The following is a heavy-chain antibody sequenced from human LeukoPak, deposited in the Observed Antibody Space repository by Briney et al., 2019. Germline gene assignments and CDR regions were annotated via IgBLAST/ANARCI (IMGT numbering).Heavy chain of an antibody. V-gene: IGHV4-30-4*08. CDR2: IYYSGST. J-gene: IGHJ6*02. CDR1: GGSLSSGDYY. Sequence: SETLSLTCTVSGGSLSSGDYYWSWIRQPPGKGLEWIGYIYYSGSTYYNPSLKSRVTMSVDRSKNQFSLKLSSVTAADTAVYYCARQKWEQQGRDYYFNGLDVWGPGTTVTVSS. D-gene: IGHD1-26*01. CDR3: ARQKWEQQGRDYYFNGLDV.